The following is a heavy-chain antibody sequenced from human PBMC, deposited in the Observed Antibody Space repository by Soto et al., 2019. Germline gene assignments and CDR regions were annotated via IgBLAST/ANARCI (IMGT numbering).Heavy chain of an antibody. V-gene: IGHV1-3*01. Sequence: ASVKVSCKASGYTFTSYAMHWVRQAPGQRLEWMGWINAGNGNTKYSQKFQGRVTITRDTSASTAYMELSSLRSEDTAVYYCARVRPVVGATGCCWFDPWGQGTLVTVSS. CDR2: INAGNGNT. CDR3: ARVRPVVGATGCCWFDP. J-gene: IGHJ5*02. D-gene: IGHD1-26*01. CDR1: GYTFTSYA.